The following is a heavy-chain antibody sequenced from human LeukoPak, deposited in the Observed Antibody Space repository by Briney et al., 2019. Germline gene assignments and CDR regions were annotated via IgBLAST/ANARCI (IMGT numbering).Heavy chain of an antibody. CDR2: MYYSGST. J-gene: IGHJ4*02. Sequence: PSETLSLTCTVSGGSISSSSYYWGWIRQPPGKGLEWIGSMYYSGSTYYNPSLKSRVTISVDTSKNQFSLKLSSVTAADTAVYYCARQGTKAYDSSGYYYGYWGQGTLVTVSS. D-gene: IGHD3-22*01. CDR3: ARQGTKAYDSSGYYYGY. CDR1: GGSISSSSYY. V-gene: IGHV4-39*01.